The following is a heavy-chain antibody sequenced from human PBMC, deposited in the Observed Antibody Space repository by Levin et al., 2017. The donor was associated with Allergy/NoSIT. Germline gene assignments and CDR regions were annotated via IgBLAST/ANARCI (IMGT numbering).Heavy chain of an antibody. CDR2: IYYSGST. V-gene: IGHV4-31*03. Sequence: SSQTLSLTCTVSGGSISSGGYYWSWIRQHPGKGLEWIGYIYYSGSTYYNPSLKSRVTISVDTSKNQFSLKLSSVTAADTAVYYCARDRYDILTGYRYWYFDLWGRGTLVTVSS. CDR1: GGSISSGGYY. J-gene: IGHJ2*01. D-gene: IGHD3-9*01. CDR3: ARDRYDILTGYRYWYFDL.